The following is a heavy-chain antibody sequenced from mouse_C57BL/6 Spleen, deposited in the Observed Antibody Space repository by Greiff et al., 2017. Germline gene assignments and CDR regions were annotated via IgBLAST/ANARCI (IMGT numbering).Heavy chain of an antibody. V-gene: IGHV10-1*01. Sequence: EVHLVESGGGLVQPKGSLKLSCAASGFSFNTYAMNWVRQAPGKGLEWVARIRSKSNNYATYYADSVKDRFTISRDDSESMLYLQMNNLKTEDTAMYYCVRDYYGSQFAYWGQGTLVTVSA. CDR3: VRDYYGSQFAY. J-gene: IGHJ3*01. CDR1: GFSFNTYA. D-gene: IGHD1-1*01. CDR2: IRSKSNNYAT.